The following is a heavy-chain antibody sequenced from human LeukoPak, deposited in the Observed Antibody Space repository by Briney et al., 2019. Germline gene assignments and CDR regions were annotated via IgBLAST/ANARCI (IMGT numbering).Heavy chain of an antibody. CDR1: GFTFSSYA. Sequence: GGSLRLSCAASGFTFSSYALSWVRQAPGKGLEWVSAISGSGGSTYYADSVKGRFTISRDNSKNTLYLQMNSLRAEDTAVYYCAKDSRQASEVYYYDSSGYYYFDYWGQGTLVTVSS. J-gene: IGHJ4*02. D-gene: IGHD3-22*01. CDR2: ISGSGGST. V-gene: IGHV3-23*01. CDR3: AKDSRQASEVYYYDSSGYYYFDY.